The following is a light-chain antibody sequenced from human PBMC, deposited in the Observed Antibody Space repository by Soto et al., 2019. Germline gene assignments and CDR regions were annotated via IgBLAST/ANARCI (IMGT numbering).Light chain of an antibody. V-gene: IGKV1-39*01. CDR1: QNSGSY. CDR3: QERYTTPWT. Sequence: DIQMTQSPSSLSASVGDRVTITCRASQNSGSYLNWYQRKPGTAPKLLMYGASRLQSGVPSRFSGRGAGTDFTLNISSLQPEDFATYYCQERYTTPWTFGQGTKVEIK. J-gene: IGKJ1*01. CDR2: GAS.